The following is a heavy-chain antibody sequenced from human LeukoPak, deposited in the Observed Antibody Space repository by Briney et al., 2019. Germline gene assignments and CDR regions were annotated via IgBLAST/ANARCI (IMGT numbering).Heavy chain of an antibody. V-gene: IGHV3-48*04. D-gene: IGHD3-16*01. CDR1: GFTFSSYS. J-gene: IGHJ6*03. Sequence: GGSLRLSCVASGFTFSSYSMNWVRQAPAKGREWVSYISSSSSTIYYAASVKGRFTISRDNAKNSLYLQMNSLRAEDMAVYYCARAKLGYYYYYMDVWGKGTTVTVSS. CDR2: ISSSSSTI. CDR3: ARAKLGYYYYYMDV.